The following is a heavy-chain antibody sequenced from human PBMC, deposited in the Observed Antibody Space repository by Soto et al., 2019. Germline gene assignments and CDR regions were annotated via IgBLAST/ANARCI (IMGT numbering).Heavy chain of an antibody. J-gene: IGHJ6*02. D-gene: IGHD5-12*01. CDR2: ISSSSSYI. Sequence: EVQLVESGGGLVKPGGSLRLSCAASGFTFSSYSMNWVRQAPGKGLEWVSSISSSSSYIYYADSVKGRFTISRDNAKNSLYLQMNSLRAEDTAVYYCARTTKPDRDGYPLWYYGMDVWGQGTTVTVSS. CDR1: GFTFSSYS. CDR3: ARTTKPDRDGYPLWYYGMDV. V-gene: IGHV3-21*01.